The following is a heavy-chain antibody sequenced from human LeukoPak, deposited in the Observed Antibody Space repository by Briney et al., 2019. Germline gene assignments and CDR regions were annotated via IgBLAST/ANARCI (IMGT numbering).Heavy chain of an antibody. CDR3: ANRLLRSGTGAFDI. V-gene: IGHV4-34*01. CDR2: INHSGST. CDR1: GGSFSGYY. J-gene: IGHJ3*02. Sequence: SETLSLTCAVYGGSFSGYYWSWIRQPPGKGLEWIGEINHSGSTNYNPSLKSRVTISVDTSKNQFSLRLTSVTAADTALYFCANRLLRSGTGAFDIWGQGTVVIVSS. D-gene: IGHD1-1*01.